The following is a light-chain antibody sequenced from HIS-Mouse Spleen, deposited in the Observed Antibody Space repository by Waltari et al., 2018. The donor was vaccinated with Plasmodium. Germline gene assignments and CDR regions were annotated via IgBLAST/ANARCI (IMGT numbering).Light chain of an antibody. Sequence: QSALTQPRSVSGSPGQSVTISCTGTSSDVGGYHYVSWYQQHPGKAPKLMFYDVSKRPSGVPDRFPGSKSGNTASLTISGLQAEDEADYYCCSYAGSYTWVFGGGTKLTVL. J-gene: IGLJ2*01. CDR1: SSDVGGYHY. V-gene: IGLV2-11*01. CDR3: CSYAGSYTWV. CDR2: DVS.